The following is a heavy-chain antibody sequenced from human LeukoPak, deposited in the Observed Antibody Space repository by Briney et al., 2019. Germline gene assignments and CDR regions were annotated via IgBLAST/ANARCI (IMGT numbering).Heavy chain of an antibody. D-gene: IGHD2-2*01. CDR3: AKDRGNVVPAAMKVGWFDP. J-gene: IGHJ5*02. V-gene: IGHV3-23*01. CDR1: GFTFSNYA. Sequence: GESLRLSCAASGFTFSNYAMSWVRQAPEKGLEWVSAISGSGGSTYYADSVKGRFTISRDNSKNTLYLQMNSLRAEDTAVYYCAKDRGNVVPAAMKVGWFDPWGQGTLVTVSS. CDR2: ISGSGGST.